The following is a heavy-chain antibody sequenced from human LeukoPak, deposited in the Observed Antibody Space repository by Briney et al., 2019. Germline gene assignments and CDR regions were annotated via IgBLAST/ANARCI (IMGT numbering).Heavy chain of an antibody. CDR3: TRDRGAYNLYDY. CDR2: IRSKAYGETA. Sequence: GGSLRLSCTASGFTFGDYAMSWIRQAPGKGLEWVGFIRSKAYGETADYAASEKGRFTISRDDSKAIAYLQMNSLKTEDTAVYHCTRDRGAYNLYDYWGQGTLVTVSS. D-gene: IGHD1-1*01. CDR1: GFTFGDYA. V-gene: IGHV3-49*03. J-gene: IGHJ4*02.